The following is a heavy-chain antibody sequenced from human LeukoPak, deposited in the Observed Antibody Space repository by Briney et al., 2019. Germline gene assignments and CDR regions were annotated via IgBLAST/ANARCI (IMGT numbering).Heavy chain of an antibody. V-gene: IGHV4-59*11. CDR3: ARDLVTVTKGFDI. CDR2: ISYIGTT. D-gene: IGHD4-17*01. Sequence: PSETLSLTCAVSGDSFSSHYWTWIRQPPGRGLEWIGYISYIGTTNYNPSLKSRVTISIDASKNQFSLKLSSVTTADTAVYYCARDLVTVTKGFDIWGLGTMVSVSS. J-gene: IGHJ3*02. CDR1: GDSFSSHY.